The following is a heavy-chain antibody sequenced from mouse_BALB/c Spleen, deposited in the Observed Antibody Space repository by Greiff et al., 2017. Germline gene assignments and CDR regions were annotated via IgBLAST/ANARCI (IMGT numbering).Heavy chain of an antibody. CDR1: GFNIKDTY. CDR3: ARYYYGNPFAY. V-gene: IGHV14-3*02. CDR2: IDPANGNT. D-gene: IGHD2-1*01. Sequence: EVKLQQSGAELVKPGASVKLSCTASGFNIKDTYMHWVKQRPEQGLEWIGRIDPANGNTKYDPKFQGKATITADTSSNTAYLQLSSLTSEDTAVYYCARYYYGNPFAYWGQGTLVTVSA. J-gene: IGHJ3*01.